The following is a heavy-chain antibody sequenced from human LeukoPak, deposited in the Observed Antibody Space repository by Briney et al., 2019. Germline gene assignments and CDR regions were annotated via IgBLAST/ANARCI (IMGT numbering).Heavy chain of an antibody. V-gene: IGHV3-23*01. D-gene: IGHD3-9*01. Sequence: GGSLRLSCAASGFTFSSYAMSWVRQAPGKGLEWVSAISGSGGSTYYADSVKGRFTISRDNSKNTLYLQMNSLRAEDTAVYYCAKNAYYDILTGYFGKIYFDYWGQGTLDTVSS. CDR1: GFTFSSYA. CDR3: AKNAYYDILTGYFGKIYFDY. CDR2: ISGSGGST. J-gene: IGHJ4*02.